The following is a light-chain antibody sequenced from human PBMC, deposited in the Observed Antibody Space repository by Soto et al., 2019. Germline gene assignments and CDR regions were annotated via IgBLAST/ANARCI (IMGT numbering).Light chain of an antibody. V-gene: IGKV3D-11*01. CDR3: QQRAHWPT. CDR1: RDISTY. Sequence: EIVLTQSPATLSLFPGERGTLSCRASRDISTYLAWYQQKPGQAPRLLIYDASNRATGIPDRFSGSGSGTDFTLTISSLEPEDVAVYYCQQRAHWPTFGPGTKVENK. CDR2: DAS. J-gene: IGKJ3*01.